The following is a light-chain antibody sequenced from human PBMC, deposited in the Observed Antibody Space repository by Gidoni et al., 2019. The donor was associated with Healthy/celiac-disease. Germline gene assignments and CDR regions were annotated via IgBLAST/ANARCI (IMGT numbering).Light chain of an antibody. Sequence: SYVLTQPPSVSVAPGQTARITCGGNHIGSKSVHGYQQKPGQAPVLVVYDDSDRPSGIPERFSGSNSGNTATLTISRVEAGDEPDYYCQVWDSSSDHVVFGGGTKLTVL. CDR1: HIGSKS. CDR3: QVWDSSSDHVV. V-gene: IGLV3-21*02. CDR2: DDS. J-gene: IGLJ2*01.